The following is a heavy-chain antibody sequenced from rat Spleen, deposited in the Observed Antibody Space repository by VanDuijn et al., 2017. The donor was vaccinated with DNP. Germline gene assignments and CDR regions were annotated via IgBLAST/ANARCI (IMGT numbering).Heavy chain of an antibody. CDR2: INYSGTT. CDR3: ARWSNFFDY. CDR1: VYSITSHY. J-gene: IGHJ2*01. V-gene: IGHV3-1*01. Sequence: EVQLQESGPGLVKPSQSLSLTCSVTVYSITSHYWGWIRQFPGNKMEYIGHINYSGTTNYNPSLKSRISITRDTSKNQFFLQLNSVTTEDTATYYCARWSNFFDYWGQGVMVTVSS.